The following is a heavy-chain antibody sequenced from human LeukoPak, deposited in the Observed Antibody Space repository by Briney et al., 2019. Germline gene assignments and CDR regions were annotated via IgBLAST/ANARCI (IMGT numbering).Heavy chain of an antibody. V-gene: IGHV3-23*01. D-gene: IGHD3-22*01. Sequence: GGSLRLSCAASGFTFSSYAMTWVRQAPGKGLEGFSAISGGGTTYYADSVNGRFTVSRDNSKNTLYVQMNRLRVENTAIYYCAKGAGGSGYSPLDSSGQGTLVTVSS. J-gene: IGHJ4*02. CDR2: ISGGGTT. CDR3: AKGAGGSGYSPLDS. CDR1: GFTFSSYA.